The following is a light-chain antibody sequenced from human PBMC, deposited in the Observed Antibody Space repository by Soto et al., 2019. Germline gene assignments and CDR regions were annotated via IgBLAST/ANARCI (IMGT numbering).Light chain of an antibody. CDR2: GAS. V-gene: IGKV3-15*01. CDR1: QSVRSK. CDR3: QQYNDWWT. Sequence: EVVMTQSQDTLAVSPWETVALSSRASQSVRSKLAWYQQKPGQAPRLFIYGASTRATGIPARFSGSGSGTEFTLTISSLQSEDFAIYYCQQYNDWWTFGQGTKVDI. J-gene: IGKJ1*01.